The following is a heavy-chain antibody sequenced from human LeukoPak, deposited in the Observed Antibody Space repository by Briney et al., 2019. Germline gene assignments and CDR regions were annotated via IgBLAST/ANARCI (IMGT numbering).Heavy chain of an antibody. V-gene: IGHV3-23*01. Sequence: GGSLRLSCAASGFTFSSYAMSWVRQAPGKGLEWVSSISGGGDSTYYADPVKGRLNISRDNSKNTLYLQMNSLRGEDTAVYYCAKEYDFSATNWFDPWGQGTLVTLSS. CDR1: GFTFSSYA. CDR3: AKEYDFSATNWFDP. CDR2: ISGGGDST. D-gene: IGHD3-3*01. J-gene: IGHJ5*02.